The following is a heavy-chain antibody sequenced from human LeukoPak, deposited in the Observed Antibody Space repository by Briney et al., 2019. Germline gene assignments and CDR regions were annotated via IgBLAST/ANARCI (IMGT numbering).Heavy chain of an antibody. CDR1: GFTFSHYT. CDR3: ATTAMVFDY. D-gene: IGHD5-18*01. J-gene: IGHJ4*02. V-gene: IGHV3-30-3*01. Sequence: PGGSLRLSCAASGFTFSHYTMNWVRQAPGKGLEWVAVISYDGSNKYYADSVKGRFTISRDNSKNTLYLQMNSLRAEDTAVYYCATTAMVFDYWGQGTLVTVSS. CDR2: ISYDGSNK.